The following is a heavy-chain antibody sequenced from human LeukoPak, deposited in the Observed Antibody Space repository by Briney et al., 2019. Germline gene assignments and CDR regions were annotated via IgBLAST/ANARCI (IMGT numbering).Heavy chain of an antibody. Sequence: PSETLSPTCTVSGGSLSGYYWSWIRQPPGHGLEWIAYIHSGGYTNYNPSLRSRVTISVDTSKNQFSLEVSSLTAADTAIYYCTQRQGPMSGSYDYFDPWGQGILVTVSS. CDR3: TQRQGPMSGSYDYFDP. CDR1: GGSLSGYY. CDR2: IHSGGYT. V-gene: IGHV4-4*09. J-gene: IGHJ5*02. D-gene: IGHD1-26*01.